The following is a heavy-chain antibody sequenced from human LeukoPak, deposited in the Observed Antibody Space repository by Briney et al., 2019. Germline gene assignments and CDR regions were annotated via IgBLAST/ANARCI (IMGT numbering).Heavy chain of an antibody. Sequence: SETLSLTCTVSGGSISSSNYYWGWIRQPPGTGLECIGSIYYSGRTYYKSSLKSRVTISVDTSKNQFSLKMSSVTAADTAVYYCARIVYSSSTDYWGQGTLVTVSS. D-gene: IGHD6-6*01. V-gene: IGHV4-39*07. CDR2: IYYSGRT. CDR3: ARIVYSSSTDY. J-gene: IGHJ4*02. CDR1: GGSISSSNYY.